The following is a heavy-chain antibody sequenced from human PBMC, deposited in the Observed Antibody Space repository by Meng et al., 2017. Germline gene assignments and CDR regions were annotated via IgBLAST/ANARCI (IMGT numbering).Heavy chain of an antibody. CDR3: ARAPVQLYSSSWPDY. J-gene: IGHJ4*02. D-gene: IGHD6-13*01. CDR2: ISSSSSYI. Sequence: EVQRVEAGGGLVKPGGSLRLSCAASGFTFSSYSMNWVRQAPGKGLEWVSSISSSSSYIYYADSVKGRFTISRDNAKNSLYLQMNSLRAEDTAVYYCARAPVQLYSSSWPDYWGQGTLVTGSS. CDR1: GFTFSSYS. V-gene: IGHV3-21*01.